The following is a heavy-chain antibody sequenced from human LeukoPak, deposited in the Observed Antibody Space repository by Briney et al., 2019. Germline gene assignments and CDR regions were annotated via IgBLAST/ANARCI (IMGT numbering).Heavy chain of an antibody. CDR3: ARDWPEYSSSYFDY. D-gene: IGHD6-6*01. CDR2: IIPIFGTA. J-gene: IGHJ4*02. CDR1: GGTFSSYA. V-gene: IGHV1-69*05. Sequence: SVKVSCKASGGTFSSYAISWVRQAPGQGLEWMGRIIPIFGTASYAQNFQGRVTITTDESTSTAYMELSSLRSEDTAVYYCARDWPEYSSSYFDYWGQGTLVTVSS.